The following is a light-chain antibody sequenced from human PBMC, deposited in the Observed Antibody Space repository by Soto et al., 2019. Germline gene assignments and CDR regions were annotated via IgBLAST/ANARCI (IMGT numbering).Light chain of an antibody. J-gene: IGKJ1*01. CDR3: QQYGSSRT. Sequence: EIVLTQSPGTLSLSPGERATLSCRASQSVSSSYLAWYQQKPGQAPRLLIYGASSRATGIPDRFSGRGSGTDFTLTIRRLEPEDFAVYYCQQYGSSRTFGQGTKVDIK. V-gene: IGKV3-20*01. CDR2: GAS. CDR1: QSVSSSY.